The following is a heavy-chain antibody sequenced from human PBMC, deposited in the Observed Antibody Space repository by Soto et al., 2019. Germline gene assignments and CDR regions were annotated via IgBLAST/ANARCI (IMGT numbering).Heavy chain of an antibody. Sequence: PSETLSLTCTVSGGSISSSSYYWGWIRQPPGKGLEWIGSSDDSGSTYDNPSLKSGVTISVDTSNHQSSLTLSSVTAAHPAVYYCARHGEQQLAYLDYWGQGTLVTVSS. CDR3: ARHGEQQLAYLDY. V-gene: IGHV4-39*01. D-gene: IGHD6-13*01. CDR2: SDDSGST. CDR1: GGSISSSSYY. J-gene: IGHJ4*02.